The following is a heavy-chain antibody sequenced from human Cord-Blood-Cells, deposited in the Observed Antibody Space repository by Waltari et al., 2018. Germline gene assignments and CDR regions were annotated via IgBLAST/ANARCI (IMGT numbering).Heavy chain of an antibody. J-gene: IGHJ3*02. CDR1: GXTFTGYY. CDR3: ARGLAFDI. Sequence: QVQLVQSGXXXXXXXASVXVSXKDSGXTFTGYYMHWVRQATGQGLEWMGWINPNSGGTNYAQKFQGRVTMTRDTSISTAYMELSRLRSDDTAVYYCARGLAFDIWGQGTMVTVSS. V-gene: IGHV1-2*02. CDR2: INPNSGGT.